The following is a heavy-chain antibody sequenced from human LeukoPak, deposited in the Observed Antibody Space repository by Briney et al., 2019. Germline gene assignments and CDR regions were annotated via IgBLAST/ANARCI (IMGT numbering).Heavy chain of an antibody. CDR3: ARVGYSIAWRAPDFDY. CDR2: ISGSGGST. Sequence: GGSLRLSCAASGFTFSNYAMSWVRQAPGKGLEWVSAISGSGGSTYYADSVKGRFTISRDNAKNSLYLQMNSLRADDTAVYYCARVGYSIAWRAPDFDYWGQGTLVTVSS. V-gene: IGHV3-23*01. J-gene: IGHJ4*02. D-gene: IGHD6-19*01. CDR1: GFTFSNYA.